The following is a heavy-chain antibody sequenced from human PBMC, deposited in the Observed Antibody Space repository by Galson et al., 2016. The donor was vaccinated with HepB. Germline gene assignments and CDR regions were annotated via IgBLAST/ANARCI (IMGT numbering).Heavy chain of an antibody. CDR1: GFTFDDYA. Sequence: SLRLSCAASGFTFDDYAMHWVRQAPGKGLEWVSGITWDGGRKVYVDSVRGRFTISRDNAKNSLYLEMNTLTTEDTALYYCAKDMERGGGVAVAGTQVAWGQGTLVIVSS. J-gene: IGHJ5*02. CDR2: ITWDGGRK. CDR3: AKDMERGGGVAVAGTQVA. V-gene: IGHV3-9*01. D-gene: IGHD6-19*01.